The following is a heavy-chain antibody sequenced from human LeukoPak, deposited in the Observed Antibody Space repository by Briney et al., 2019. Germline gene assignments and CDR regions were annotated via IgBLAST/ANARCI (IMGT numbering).Heavy chain of an antibody. CDR3: AREVCVNGVCQRYFDF. V-gene: IGHV1-2*02. Sequence: ASVKVSCKASGYTFTDFYIHWVRQAPGQGLEWMGWINPKTGGTNYGQRFMGRVTLTRDTSTSTAYMELSRVRSYDTAVYYCAREVCVNGVCQRYFDFWGQGTPVTVSS. CDR1: GYTFTDFY. J-gene: IGHJ4*02. D-gene: IGHD2-8*01. CDR2: INPKTGGT.